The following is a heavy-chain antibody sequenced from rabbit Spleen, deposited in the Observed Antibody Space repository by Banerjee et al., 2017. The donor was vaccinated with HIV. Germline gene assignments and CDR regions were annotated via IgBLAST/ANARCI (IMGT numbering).Heavy chain of an antibody. J-gene: IGHJ4*01. D-gene: IGHD4-1*01. CDR1: GFDFSRYG. Sequence: QQQLVESGGGLVQPGGSLTLTCKASGFDFSRYGVSWVRQAPGKGLEWIGYIVPIFGVTYYANWVNGRFTISSHSAQNTLYLQLSSLTAADTATYFCARDPAYSSGSGWGANFNLWGPGTLVTVS. CDR3: ARDPAYSSGSGWGANFNL. CDR2: IVPIFGVT. V-gene: IGHV1S47*01.